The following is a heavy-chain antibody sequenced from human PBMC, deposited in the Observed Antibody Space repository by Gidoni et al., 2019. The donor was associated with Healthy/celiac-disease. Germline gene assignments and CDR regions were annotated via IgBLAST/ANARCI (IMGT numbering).Heavy chain of an antibody. V-gene: IGHV3-23*01. D-gene: IGHD1-7*01. Sequence: EVQLLESGGGLVQPGGSLRLSCAASGFTFSSYAMSWVRQAPGKGLEWVSAISGSGGSTYYADSVKGRFTISRDNSKNTLYLQMNSLRAEDTAVYYCAKDHYSDLFRLLSRLTGTTGWFDPWGQGTLVTVSS. CDR1: GFTFSSYA. J-gene: IGHJ5*02. CDR2: ISGSGGST. CDR3: AKDHYSDLFRLLSRLTGTTGWFDP.